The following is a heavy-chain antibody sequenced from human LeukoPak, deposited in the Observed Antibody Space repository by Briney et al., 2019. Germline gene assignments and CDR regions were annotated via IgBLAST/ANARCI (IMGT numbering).Heavy chain of an antibody. CDR2: IKQDGTE. CDR3: ARDSTPWGEAGRDFDY. V-gene: IGHV3-7*01. CDR1: GFTFNNHW. D-gene: IGHD3-16*01. Sequence: GGSLRLSCAASGFTFNNHWMNWVRQAPGKGLEWVASIKQDGTEKYVDSVKGRFTISRDNAKNSLYLQMNSLRAEDTAVYYCARDSTPWGEAGRDFDYWGQGALVTVSS. J-gene: IGHJ4*02.